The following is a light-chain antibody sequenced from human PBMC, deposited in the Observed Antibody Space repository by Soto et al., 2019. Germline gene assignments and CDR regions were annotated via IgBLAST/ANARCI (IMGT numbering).Light chain of an antibody. CDR1: SSNIGSST. J-gene: IGLJ1*01. Sequence: QPVLTQPPSASGTPGQRITISCSGSSSNIGSSTVNWYQQLPGSAPKLLIYSINQRPSGVPDRFSGSKSGTSASLAISGLQSEDEADYYCAAWDDSRRGYVFGTATKLTVL. CDR2: SIN. CDR3: AAWDDSRRGYV. V-gene: IGLV1-44*01.